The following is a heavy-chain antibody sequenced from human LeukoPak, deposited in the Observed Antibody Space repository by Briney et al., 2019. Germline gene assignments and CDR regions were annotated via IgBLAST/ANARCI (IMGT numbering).Heavy chain of an antibody. CDR1: GGSIMTTNW. Sequence: SETLSLTCDVSGGSIMTTNWWSWVRQPPNKGLEWIGEVHLSGATNYNPSLESRVTMSIDTSKNHLSLELTSVAAADTAMYYCTRESGAFSPFGFWGQGALVTVSS. CDR3: TRESGAFSPFGF. J-gene: IGHJ4*02. CDR2: VHLSGAT. D-gene: IGHD1-26*01. V-gene: IGHV4-4*02.